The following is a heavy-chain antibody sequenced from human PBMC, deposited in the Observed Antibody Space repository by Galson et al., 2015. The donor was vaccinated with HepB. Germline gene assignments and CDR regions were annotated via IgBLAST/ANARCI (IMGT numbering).Heavy chain of an antibody. J-gene: IGHJ4*02. CDR1: GASISSGSYL. CDR2: LHTSGIT. D-gene: IGHD1-1*01. CDR3: ARGTAYYFDY. Sequence: TLSLTCSVSGASISSGSYLWSWIRQPAGKGLEWIGRLHTSGITNYNPSLKGRVSMSLDTSKNQLSLNLSSLTAADTAVFYCARGTAYYFDYWGQGTLVTVSS. V-gene: IGHV4-61*02.